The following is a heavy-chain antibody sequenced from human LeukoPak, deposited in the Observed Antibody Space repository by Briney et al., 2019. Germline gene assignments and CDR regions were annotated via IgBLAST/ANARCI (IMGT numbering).Heavy chain of an antibody. D-gene: IGHD2-2*01. J-gene: IGHJ4*02. CDR2: INHNGST. Sequence: SETLSLTCAVYGGSFSGYYWSWIRQPPGKGLEWIGEINHNGSTNYNPSLKSRATISVDTSKNQFSLKLNSVTAADTAVYYCARGGYCSTTTCYLGNSLDYWGQGTLVTVSS. CDR3: ARGGYCSTTTCYLGNSLDY. CDR1: GGSFSGYY. V-gene: IGHV4-34*01.